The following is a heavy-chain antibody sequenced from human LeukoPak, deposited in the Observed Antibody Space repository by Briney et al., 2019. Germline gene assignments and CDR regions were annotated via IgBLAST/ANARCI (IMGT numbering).Heavy chain of an antibody. CDR1: GFTFSSYG. V-gene: IGHV3-30*02. D-gene: IGHD3-10*01. CDR3: AKDPMVRGVISYRFDP. Sequence: GGSLRLSCAASGFTFSSYGMHWVRQAPGKGLEWVAFIRYDGSNKYYADSVKGRFTISRDNSKNTLYLQMNSLRAEDTAVYYCAKDPMVRGVISYRFDPWAREPWSPSPQ. J-gene: IGHJ5*02. CDR2: IRYDGSNK.